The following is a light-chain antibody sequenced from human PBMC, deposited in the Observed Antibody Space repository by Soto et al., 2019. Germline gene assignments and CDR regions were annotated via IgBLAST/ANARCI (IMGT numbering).Light chain of an antibody. CDR1: NIGSKT. Sequence: SYELTQPPSMSVAPGQPARITRGGNNIGSKTVHWYQQKAGQAPVLVVYDDSDRPSGIPERFSGSNSGNTATLTISRVEAGDEADYYCQVWDVSTVHYVFGTGTKVTVL. CDR2: DDS. CDR3: QVWDVSTVHYV. V-gene: IGLV3-21*02. J-gene: IGLJ1*01.